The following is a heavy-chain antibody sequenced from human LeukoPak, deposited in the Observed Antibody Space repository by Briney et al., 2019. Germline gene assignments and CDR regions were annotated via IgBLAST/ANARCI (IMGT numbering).Heavy chain of an antibody. CDR1: GFTFSNAW. Sequence: GGSLRLSCAASGFTFSNAWMSWVRQAPGKGLEWVGRIKSKTDGGTTDYAAPVKGRFTISRDDSKNTLYLQMNSLKTEDTAVYYCTTGPLCYDSSGNDYWGQGTLVTVSS. V-gene: IGHV3-15*01. J-gene: IGHJ4*02. D-gene: IGHD3-22*01. CDR3: TTGPLCYDSSGNDY. CDR2: IKSKTDGGTT.